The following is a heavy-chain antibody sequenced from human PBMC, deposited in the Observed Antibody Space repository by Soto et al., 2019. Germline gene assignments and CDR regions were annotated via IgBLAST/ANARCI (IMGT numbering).Heavy chain of an antibody. V-gene: IGHV3-49*04. D-gene: IGHD3-22*01. CDR2: IRSKAYGGTT. CDR1: GFTFGYYA. Sequence: GGSLRLSCTASGFTFGYYAMIWVRQAPGKGLEWVGFIRSKAYGGTTEYAASVKGRFTISRDDSKSIAYLQMNSLKTEDTAVYYCTREGGSGYYYVYWYFDLWGRGTLVTVSS. J-gene: IGHJ2*01. CDR3: TREGGSGYYYVYWYFDL.